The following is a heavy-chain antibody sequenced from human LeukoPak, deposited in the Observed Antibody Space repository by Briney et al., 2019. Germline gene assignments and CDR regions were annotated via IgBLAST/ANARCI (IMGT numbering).Heavy chain of an antibody. CDR3: ARDETSDYYDSSGYSTY. CDR2: IKQDGSEK. V-gene: IGHV3-7*01. Sequence: GGSLRLSCAASGFTFSSYWMSWVRQAPGKGLGWVANIKQDGSEKYYVDSVKGRFTISRDNAKNSLYLQMNSLRAEDTAVYYCARDETSDYYDSSGYSTYWGQGTLVTVSS. J-gene: IGHJ4*02. D-gene: IGHD3-22*01. CDR1: GFTFSSYW.